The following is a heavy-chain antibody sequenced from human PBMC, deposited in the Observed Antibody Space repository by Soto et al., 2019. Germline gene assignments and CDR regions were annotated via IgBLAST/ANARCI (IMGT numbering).Heavy chain of an antibody. CDR2: IYYSGST. J-gene: IGHJ6*03. Sequence: PSETLSLTCTVSGGSISSSSYYWGWIRQPPGKGLEWIGSIYYSGSTYYNPSLKSRVTISVDTSKNQFSLKLSSVTAADTAVYYCAGNYDILTGPSLYYYYYMDVWGKGTTVTVSS. D-gene: IGHD3-9*01. V-gene: IGHV4-39*07. CDR3: AGNYDILTGPSLYYYYYMDV. CDR1: GGSISSSSYY.